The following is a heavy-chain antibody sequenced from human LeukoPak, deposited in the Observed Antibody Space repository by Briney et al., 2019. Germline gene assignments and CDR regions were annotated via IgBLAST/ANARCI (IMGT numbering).Heavy chain of an antibody. CDR2: IFSYNGQT. J-gene: IGHJ6*03. CDR1: GHTANTYG. D-gene: IGHD5-12*01. V-gene: IGHV1-18*01. CDR3: ANVAKGRYFFYYMDV. Sequence: ASVKVSCKASGHTANTYGFSWVRQAPGQGLEWIGWIFSYNGQTKYADKFQGRVTLTTDSSKTIAYMELRSLRSDDTVVYFCANVAKGRYFFYYMDVWGKGTTVTVS.